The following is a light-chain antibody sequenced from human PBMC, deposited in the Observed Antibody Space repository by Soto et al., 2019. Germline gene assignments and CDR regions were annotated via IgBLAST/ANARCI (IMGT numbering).Light chain of an antibody. CDR3: QQYNNWPPWT. Sequence: ILMTQSPATLSVSPGERATLSCRASQSVSNNLAWYQQKPGQAPRLLIYDASTRAAGIPARFSGSGAGTAFTLIISGLQSADFAVYYCQQYNNWPPWTFGQGTKVEIK. CDR2: DAS. J-gene: IGKJ1*01. CDR1: QSVSNN. V-gene: IGKV3-15*01.